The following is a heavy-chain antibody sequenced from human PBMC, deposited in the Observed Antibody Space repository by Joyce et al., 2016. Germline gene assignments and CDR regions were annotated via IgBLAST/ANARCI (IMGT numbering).Heavy chain of an antibody. CDR1: GLNLSNYG. Sequence: QVQLVVSGGGVVQPGRSLRLSCTASGLNLSNYGVHWVRQAPGKGREWVAVISYDGVYKYYSDSVKGRFTISRDNSRDTLFLEMNSLRAEDTAVYYCAKILTAGYSSGWFLDYWGQGTLVTVSS. CDR3: AKILTAGYSSGWFLDY. D-gene: IGHD6-25*01. V-gene: IGHV3-30*18. CDR2: ISYDGVYK. J-gene: IGHJ4*02.